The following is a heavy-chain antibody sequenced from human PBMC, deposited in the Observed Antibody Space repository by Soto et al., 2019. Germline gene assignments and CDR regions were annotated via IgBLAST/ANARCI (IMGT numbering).Heavy chain of an antibody. CDR3: AKDSYSSGWYDGYFDY. Sequence: QVQLVESGGGVVQPGRSLRLSCAASGFTFSNYGMHWVRQAPGKGLEWVAVISYDGDNKYYADSVKGRFTISRDNSKNXLYLQMNSLRPEDTAVYYCAKDSYSSGWYDGYFDYWGQGTLVTVSS. J-gene: IGHJ4*02. CDR2: ISYDGDNK. V-gene: IGHV3-30*18. D-gene: IGHD6-19*01. CDR1: GFTFSNYG.